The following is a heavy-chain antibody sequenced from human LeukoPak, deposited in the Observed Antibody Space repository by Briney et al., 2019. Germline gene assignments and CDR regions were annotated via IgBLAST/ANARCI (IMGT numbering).Heavy chain of an antibody. V-gene: IGHV1-8*01. CDR3: ASRSYSSSWLYYYYGMDV. D-gene: IGHD6-13*01. Sequence: ASVKVSCKASGYTFTSYDINWVRQATGQGLEWMGWMNPNSGNTGYARKFQGRVTMTRNTSISTAYMELSSLRSEDTAVYYCASRSYSSSWLYYYYGMDVWGQGTTVTVSS. CDR1: GYTFTSYD. J-gene: IGHJ6*02. CDR2: MNPNSGNT.